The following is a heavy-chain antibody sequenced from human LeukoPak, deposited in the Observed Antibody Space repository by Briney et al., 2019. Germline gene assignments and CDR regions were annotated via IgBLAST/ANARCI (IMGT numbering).Heavy chain of an antibody. CDR1: SGSFSDHY. CDR3: ARRVTIHYYMDV. J-gene: IGHJ6*03. D-gene: IGHD4-11*01. V-gene: IGHV4-34*01. CDR2: INRSGST. Sequence: SETLSLTCAVYSGSFSDHYWAWIRQSPGKGLEWIGEINRSGSTNCDSSLKSRVTMSVDTFKDQFSLKLTSMTAEDTAVYYCARRVTIHYYMDVWGAGTPVTVPS.